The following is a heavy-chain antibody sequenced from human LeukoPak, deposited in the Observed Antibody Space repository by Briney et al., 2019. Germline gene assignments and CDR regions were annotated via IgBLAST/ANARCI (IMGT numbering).Heavy chain of an antibody. D-gene: IGHD1-14*01. CDR1: GFTFSNYW. V-gene: IGHV3-7*04. Sequence: GGSLRLSCAASGFTFSNYWMSWVRQAPGKGLEWVANIKKDGSDKDYVDSVKGRFTISRDNAKNSLYLQTNSLRAEDTAVFHCARGRKFYDYWGQGTLVSVSS. CDR3: ARGRKFYDY. J-gene: IGHJ4*02. CDR2: IKKDGSDK.